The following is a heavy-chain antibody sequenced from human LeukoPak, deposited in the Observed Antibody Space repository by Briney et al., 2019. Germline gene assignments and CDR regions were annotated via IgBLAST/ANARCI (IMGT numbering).Heavy chain of an antibody. CDR2: IITILGIA. CDR3: ANGRNNWFDP. J-gene: IGHJ5*02. Sequence: EASVKVSCKASGGTFSSYAISWVRQAPGQGLEWMGRIITILGIANYAQKFQGRVTITADKSTSTAYMELSSLRSEDTAVYYCANGRNNWFDPWGQGTLVTVSS. V-gene: IGHV1-69*04. CDR1: GGTFSSYA. D-gene: IGHD2-8*01.